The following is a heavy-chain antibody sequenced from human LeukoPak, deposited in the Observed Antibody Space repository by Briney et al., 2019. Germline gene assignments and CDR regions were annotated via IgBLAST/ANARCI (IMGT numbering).Heavy chain of an antibody. CDR3: ARMIAAAGTSYYYHYMDV. CDR2: INPNSGGT. Sequence: GASVKVSCKASGYTFTGYYMHWVRQAPGQGLEWMGRINPNSGGTNYAQKFQGRVTMTRDTSISTAYMELSRLRSDDTAVYYCARMIAAAGTSYYYHYMDVWGKGTTVTVSS. D-gene: IGHD6-13*01. V-gene: IGHV1-2*06. CDR1: GYTFTGYY. J-gene: IGHJ6*03.